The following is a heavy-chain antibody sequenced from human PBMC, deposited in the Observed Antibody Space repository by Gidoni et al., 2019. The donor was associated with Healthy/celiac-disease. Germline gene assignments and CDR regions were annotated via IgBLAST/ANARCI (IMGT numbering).Heavy chain of an antibody. CDR1: GFTFGDYA. CDR3: TREGRGYSGYDGGPPYYFDY. V-gene: IGHV3-49*05. D-gene: IGHD5-12*01. CDR2: ISSKAYGGTT. J-gene: IGHJ4*02. Sequence: EVQLVESGGGLVKPGRSLSLSCTASGFTFGDYAMSWFRQAPGKGLEWVGFISSKAYGGTTEYAASVKGRFTISRDDSKSIAYLQMNSLKTEDTAVYYCTREGRGYSGYDGGPPYYFDYWGQGTLVTVSS.